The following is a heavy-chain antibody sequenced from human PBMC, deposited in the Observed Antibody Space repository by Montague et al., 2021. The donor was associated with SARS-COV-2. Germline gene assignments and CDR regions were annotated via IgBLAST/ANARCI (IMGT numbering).Heavy chain of an antibody. Sequence: SETLSLTCTVSGGSISSYYWSWIRQPPGEGLEWIGYIYYSGSTNYNPSLKSRVTISVDTSKNQFSLKLSSVTAADTAVYYCARDGHIAARPADCYGMDVWGQGTTVTVSS. CDR2: IYYSGST. V-gene: IGHV4-59*01. D-gene: IGHD6-6*01. CDR1: GGSISSYY. J-gene: IGHJ6*02. CDR3: ARDGHIAARPADCYGMDV.